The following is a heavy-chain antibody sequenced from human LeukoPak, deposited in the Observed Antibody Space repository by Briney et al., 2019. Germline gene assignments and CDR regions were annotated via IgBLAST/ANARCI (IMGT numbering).Heavy chain of an antibody. J-gene: IGHJ4*02. CDR3: ARDTFRGDLDY. Sequence: GGSLRLSCEASEFIFSNYWMSWVRQAPGRGLEWVANIKEDGGDKYYVDSVKGRFTISRDNAKRSLYLQMSSLRAEDTAVYYCARDTFRGDLDYWGQGPLVTVSS. D-gene: IGHD2/OR15-2a*01. CDR2: IKEDGGDK. V-gene: IGHV3-7*01. CDR1: EFIFSNYW.